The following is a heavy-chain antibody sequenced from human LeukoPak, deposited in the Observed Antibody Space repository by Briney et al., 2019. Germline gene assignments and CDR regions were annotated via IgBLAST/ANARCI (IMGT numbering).Heavy chain of an antibody. J-gene: IGHJ4*02. CDR2: ISGSGGST. CDR3: AKVKASLGNYYDSSGSLDY. Sequence: GGSLRLSCAASGFTFSSYGMSWVRQAPGKGLEWVSAISGSGGSTYYADSVKGRFTISRDNSKNTLYLQMNSLRAEDTAVYYCAKVKASLGNYYDSSGSLDYWGQGTLVTVSS. V-gene: IGHV3-23*01. CDR1: GFTFSSYG. D-gene: IGHD3-22*01.